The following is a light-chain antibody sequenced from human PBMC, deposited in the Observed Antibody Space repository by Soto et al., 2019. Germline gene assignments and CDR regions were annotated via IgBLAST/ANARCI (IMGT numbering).Light chain of an antibody. Sequence: AIQMTQSPSSLSVSVGDRVTITCRASQGIRNGLGWYQQKPGKAPKLLIYGASSLQSGVPSRFSGSGSGTDFTLTISSLQPEDFATYFCLQDYNYPLTFGGGTKVEIK. CDR1: QGIRNG. V-gene: IGKV1-6*01. J-gene: IGKJ4*01. CDR2: GAS. CDR3: LQDYNYPLT.